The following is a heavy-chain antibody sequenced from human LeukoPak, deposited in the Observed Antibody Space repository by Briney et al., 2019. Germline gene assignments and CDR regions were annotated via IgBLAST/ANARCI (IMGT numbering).Heavy chain of an antibody. V-gene: IGHV4-30-4*08. CDR3: ARLLYGYYYYMAV. J-gene: IGHJ6*03. D-gene: IGHD2-2*02. Sequence: SQTLSLTCTVSGGSIISGDYYWSWIRQPPGRGLEWLGYIYYSGSTYYNPSLKSRVTISVDTSKNQFSLKLSSVTAADTAVYYCARLLYGYYYYMAVWGKRTTVTVSS. CDR1: GGSIISGDYY. CDR2: IYYSGST.